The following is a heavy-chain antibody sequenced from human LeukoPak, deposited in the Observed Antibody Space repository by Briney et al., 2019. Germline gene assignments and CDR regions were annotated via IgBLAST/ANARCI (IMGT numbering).Heavy chain of an antibody. V-gene: IGHV4-59*01. CDR1: GGSISSYY. Sequence: KPSETLSLTCTVPGGSISSYYWSWIRQPPGKGLEWIGYIYYSRSTNYNPSLKSRVTISVDTSKNQFSLKLSSVTAADTAVYYCARHYSSSWFDYWGQGTLVTVSS. CDR2: IYYSRST. D-gene: IGHD6-13*01. CDR3: ARHYSSSWFDY. J-gene: IGHJ4*02.